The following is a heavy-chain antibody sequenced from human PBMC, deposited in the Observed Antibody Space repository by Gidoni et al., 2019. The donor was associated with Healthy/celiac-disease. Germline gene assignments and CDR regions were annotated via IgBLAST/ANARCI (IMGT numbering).Heavy chain of an antibody. D-gene: IGHD4-4*01. V-gene: IGHV1-2*02. CDR3: ARDDYSRHLDYYYGMDV. J-gene: IGHJ6*02. Sequence: QVQLVQSGAEVKKPGASVKVSCKASGNTITGYYMPWVRQAPGQGLEWMGWINPTSGGTNYAQKFQGRVTMTRDTSIRTAYMELSRLRSDDTAVYYCARDDYSRHLDYYYGMDVWGQGTTVTVSS. CDR2: INPTSGGT. CDR1: GNTITGYY.